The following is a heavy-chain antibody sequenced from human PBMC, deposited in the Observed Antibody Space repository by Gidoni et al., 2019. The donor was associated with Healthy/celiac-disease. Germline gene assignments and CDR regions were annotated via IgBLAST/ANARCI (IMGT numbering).Heavy chain of an antibody. CDR2: FYYSGSN. D-gene: IGHD1-26*01. J-gene: IGHJ4*02. CDR1: GGAISSGGYY. Sequence: QVQLQASGPGLVTPSPPLSLPCTVSGGAISSGGYYCSWIRQHPGKGLEWIGYFYYSGSNYYNTDLKRRVTISVDTSKNQFSLKLSSVTAADTAVYYCARGYYDYLDYWGQGTLVTVSS. V-gene: IGHV4-31*03. CDR3: ARGYYDYLDY.